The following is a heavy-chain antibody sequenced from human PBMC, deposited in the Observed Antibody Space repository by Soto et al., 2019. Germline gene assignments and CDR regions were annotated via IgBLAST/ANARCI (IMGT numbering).Heavy chain of an antibody. D-gene: IGHD3-16*02. V-gene: IGHV1-2*04. CDR3: ARGSFSISRGGIDV. CDR2: INPDSGAT. Sequence: ASVKVSCKASGYTFVDNYLHWARQAPGQGLEWMGWINPDSGATKYAQTFQGWVTMTRDTSISTAYMELSNLRSDDTAIYYCARGSFSISRGGIDVWGQGTTVTVSS. J-gene: IGHJ6*02. CDR1: GYTFVDNY.